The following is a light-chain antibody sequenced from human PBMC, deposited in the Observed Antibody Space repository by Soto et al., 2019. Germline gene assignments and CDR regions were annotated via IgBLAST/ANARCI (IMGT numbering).Light chain of an antibody. J-gene: IGLJ2*01. V-gene: IGLV1-44*01. CDR3: AAWDDSLKGLL. Sequence: QSVLTQPPSASGTPRQRVTISCSGSSSNVGTNSVNWYQQLPGTAPKLLIYSNNNRPAGVPDRFSGSKSGTSASLAISGLQSDDEAASYCAAWDDSLKGLLFGGGTKVTVL. CDR2: SNN. CDR1: SSNVGTNS.